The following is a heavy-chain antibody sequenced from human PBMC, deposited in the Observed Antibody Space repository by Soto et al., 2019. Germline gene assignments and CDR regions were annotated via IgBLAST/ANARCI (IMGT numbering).Heavy chain of an antibody. Sequence: SVKVSCKASVGTFSSYAISWVRQAPGQGLEWMGGIIPIFGTANYAQKFQGRVTITADKSTSTAYMELSSLRSEDTAVYYCARGGAGYCSSTSCHRGYYYGMDAWGQGTTVTVSS. V-gene: IGHV1-69*06. J-gene: IGHJ6*02. CDR1: VGTFSSYA. CDR2: IIPIFGTA. D-gene: IGHD2-2*01. CDR3: ARGGAGYCSSTSCHRGYYYGMDA.